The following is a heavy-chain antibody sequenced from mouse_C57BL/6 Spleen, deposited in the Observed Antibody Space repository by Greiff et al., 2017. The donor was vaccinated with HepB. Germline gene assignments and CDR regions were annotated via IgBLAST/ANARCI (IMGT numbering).Heavy chain of an antibody. CDR1: GYTFTSYW. CDR3: ARGITTVVARGAMDY. Sequence: QVQLQQSGAELVRPGTSVKLSCKASGYTFTSYWMHWVKQRPGQGLEWIGVIDPSDSYTNYNQKFKGKATLTVDTSSSTAYMQLSSLTSEDSAVYYCARGITTVVARGAMDYWGQGTSVTVSS. CDR2: IDPSDSYT. D-gene: IGHD1-1*01. J-gene: IGHJ4*01. V-gene: IGHV1-59*01.